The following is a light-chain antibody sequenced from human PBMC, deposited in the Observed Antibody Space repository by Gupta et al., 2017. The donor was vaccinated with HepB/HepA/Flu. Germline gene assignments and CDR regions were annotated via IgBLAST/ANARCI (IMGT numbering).Light chain of an antibody. J-gene: IGLJ2*01. CDR3: NSRDTSGNYLMV. CDR1: SLRTYH. Sequence: SSALPQDPAVSVALGQTVRITCHGNSLRTYHASWYQQRPGQAPVLVIYGKDNRPSGIPDRFSGSSSGNTASLTITGAQADDEADYYCNSRDTSGNYLMVFGGGTKLTVL. V-gene: IGLV3-19*01. CDR2: GKD.